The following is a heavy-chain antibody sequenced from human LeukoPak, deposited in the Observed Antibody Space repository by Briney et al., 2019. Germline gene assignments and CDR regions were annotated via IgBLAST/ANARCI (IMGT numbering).Heavy chain of an antibody. Sequence: GGSLRLSCAASGFTFSSYEMNWVRQAPGKGLEWVSSISSGSGYIHYADSVKGRFTISRDNAKKSLYLQMNSLRAEDTAVYYCARDGLGIDYWGQGTLVTVSS. V-gene: IGHV3-21*01. CDR3: ARDGLGIDY. CDR1: GFTFSSYE. CDR2: ISSGSGYI. D-gene: IGHD3-10*01. J-gene: IGHJ4*02.